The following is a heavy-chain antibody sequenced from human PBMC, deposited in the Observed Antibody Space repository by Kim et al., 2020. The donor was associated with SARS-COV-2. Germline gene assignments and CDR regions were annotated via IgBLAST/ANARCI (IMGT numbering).Heavy chain of an antibody. V-gene: IGHV4-34*01. CDR2: INHSGST. D-gene: IGHD2-15*01. CDR3: ARPDRRWCSGGSCYRYFQH. CDR1: GGSFSGYY. J-gene: IGHJ1*01. Sequence: SETLSLTCAVYGGSFSGYYWSWIRQPPGKGLEWIGEINHSGSTNYNPSLKSRVTISVDTSKNQFSLKLSSVTAADTAVYYCARPDRRWCSGGSCYRYFQHWGQGTLVTVSS.